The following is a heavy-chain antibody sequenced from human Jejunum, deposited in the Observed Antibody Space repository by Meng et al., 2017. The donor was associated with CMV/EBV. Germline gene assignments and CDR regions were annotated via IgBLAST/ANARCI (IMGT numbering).Heavy chain of an antibody. CDR1: GDSITGYY. J-gene: IGHJ4*02. Sequence: VRLQESWPGVVKPAETLSPPCTVSGDSITGYYYNWIRQAAGRGLEWIGRVYTSGRPNYSPSLKSRVTMSVDTSMKQLSLKLTSVTAADTAVYYCARASNSAGWYGFDYWGQGTLVTVSS. V-gene: IGHV4-4*07. CDR2: VYTSGRP. D-gene: IGHD6-19*01. CDR3: ARASNSAGWYGFDY.